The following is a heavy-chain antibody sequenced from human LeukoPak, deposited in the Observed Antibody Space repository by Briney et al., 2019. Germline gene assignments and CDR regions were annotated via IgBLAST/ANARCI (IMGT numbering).Heavy chain of an antibody. V-gene: IGHV4-59*01. J-gene: IGHJ6*03. CDR2: IYDSGST. CDR3: AGYSGWNYYYYYMDV. Sequence: SETLSLTCTVSGGSIRSYHWSWIRQPPGKRLEWIGYIYDSGSTNYNPSLKSRVTISIDTSKNQFSLKLSSVTAADTAVYYCAGYSGWNYYYYYMDVWGKGTTVTISS. D-gene: IGHD6-19*01. CDR1: GGSIRSYH.